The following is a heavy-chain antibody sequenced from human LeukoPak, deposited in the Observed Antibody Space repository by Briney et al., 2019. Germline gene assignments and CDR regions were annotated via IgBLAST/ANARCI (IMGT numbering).Heavy chain of an antibody. CDR3: ARAGVVPAAPVAV. D-gene: IGHD2-2*01. J-gene: IGHJ6*04. V-gene: IGHV4-59*01. CDR1: GGSISSDY. Sequence: SETLSLTCTVSGGSISSDYWSWIRQPPGKGLEWIGYIYYSGSTNYNPSLKSRVTISVDTSKNQFSLKLSSVTAADTAVYYCARAGVVPAAPVAVWGKGTTVTVSS. CDR2: IYYSGST.